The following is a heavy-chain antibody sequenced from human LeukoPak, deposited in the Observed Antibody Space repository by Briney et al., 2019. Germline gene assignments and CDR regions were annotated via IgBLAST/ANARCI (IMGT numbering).Heavy chain of an antibody. CDR3: ARGHNGYIDS. J-gene: IGHJ4*02. V-gene: IGHV6-1*01. CDR2: TYYRSKWYD. CDR1: GDSVSSNSAA. D-gene: IGHD5-12*01. Sequence: SQTLSLTCAISGDSVSSNSAAWNWIRQSPSRGLEWLGRTYYRSKWYDAYAESVKSRITIKQDTSRNQFSLQLDSVTPEDTAVYYCARGHNGYIDSWGQGTLVTVSS.